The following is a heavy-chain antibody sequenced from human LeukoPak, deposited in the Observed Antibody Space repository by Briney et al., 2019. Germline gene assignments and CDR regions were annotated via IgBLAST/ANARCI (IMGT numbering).Heavy chain of an antibody. Sequence: PSETLSLTCAVYGGSFSGYYWNWIRQPPGKGLEWIGEINHSGSTNYNPSLKSRVTISVDTSKTQFSLKLSSVTAADTAVYYCARGLRFGYSSSWYNFDYWGQGTLVTVSS. J-gene: IGHJ4*02. CDR1: GGSFSGYY. CDR2: INHSGST. V-gene: IGHV4-34*01. CDR3: ARGLRFGYSSSWYNFDY. D-gene: IGHD6-13*01.